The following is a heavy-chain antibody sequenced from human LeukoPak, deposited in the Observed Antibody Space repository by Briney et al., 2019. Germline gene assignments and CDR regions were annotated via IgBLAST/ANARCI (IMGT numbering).Heavy chain of an antibody. V-gene: IGHV4-59*08. CDR3: ARRRVLRYFDWLSYAFDI. CDR1: GGSFSGYY. Sequence: PSETLSLTCAVYGGSFSGYYWSWIRQPPGKGLEWIGYIYYSGSTNYNPSLKSRVTISVDTSKNQFSLKLSSVTAADTAVYCCARRRVLRYFDWLSYAFDIWGQGTMVTVSS. CDR2: IYYSGST. D-gene: IGHD3-9*01. J-gene: IGHJ3*02.